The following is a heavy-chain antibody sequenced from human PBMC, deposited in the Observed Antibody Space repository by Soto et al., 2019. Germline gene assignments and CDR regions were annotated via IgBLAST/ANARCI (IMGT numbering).Heavy chain of an antibody. CDR3: GGYSGDGIWS. CDR1: GFTFSHYA. Sequence: PGGSLRLSCVASGFTFSHYAMHWVRQAPGKGLEYVAVITNNGGTKYYANSVKGRFSLSRDNSKNMLYLKMGSLRAEDMAVYYCGGYSGDGIWSWGQGTLVTVSS. V-gene: IGHV3-64*01. J-gene: IGHJ5*02. D-gene: IGHD1-26*01. CDR2: ITNNGGTK.